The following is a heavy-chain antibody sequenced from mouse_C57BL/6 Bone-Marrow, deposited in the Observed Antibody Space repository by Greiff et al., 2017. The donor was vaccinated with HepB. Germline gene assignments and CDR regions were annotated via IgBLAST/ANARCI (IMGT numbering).Heavy chain of an antibody. J-gene: IGHJ1*03. V-gene: IGHV2-9-1*01. Sequence: VQLQESGPGLVAPSQSLSITCTVSGFSLTSYAISWVRQPPGKGLEWLGVIWTGGGTNYNSALKSRLSISKDNSKSQVFLKMNSLQTDDTARYYCARKIYDGYYSYWYFDVWGTGTTVTVSS. D-gene: IGHD2-3*01. CDR1: GFSLTSYA. CDR3: ARKIYDGYYSYWYFDV. CDR2: IWTGGGT.